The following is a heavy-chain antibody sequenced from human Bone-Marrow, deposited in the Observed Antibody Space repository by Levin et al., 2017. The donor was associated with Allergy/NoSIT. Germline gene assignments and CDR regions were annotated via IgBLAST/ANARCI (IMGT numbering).Heavy chain of an antibody. J-gene: IGHJ4*02. V-gene: IGHV4-30-4*01. CDR2: VHNSGST. CDR3: ARESIYFDTSGTDY. D-gene: IGHD3-22*01. CDR1: GGSVSSGDYY. Sequence: SETLSLTCAVSGGSVSSGDYYWSWFRQPPGKGLVWIGYVHNSGSTHHNPSLKNRVTISLDTPKNQFSLNLTSVTAADTAVYYCARESIYFDTSGTDYWGQGTLVTVSS.